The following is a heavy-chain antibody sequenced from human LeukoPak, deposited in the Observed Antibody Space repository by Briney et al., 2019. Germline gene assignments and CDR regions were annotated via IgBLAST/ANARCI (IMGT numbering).Heavy chain of an antibody. Sequence: GASVKVSCKASGYTFTRHGFSWVRQAPGQGLEWMGWISGYNGDTIYAQKFQGRVTMTKDTATGTGYMELRSLTSDDTAVYYCARDPSNSSGRYWYIDVWGRGTLVTVSS. D-gene: IGHD3-22*01. J-gene: IGHJ2*01. CDR2: ISGYNGDT. V-gene: IGHV1-18*01. CDR1: GYTFTRHG. CDR3: ARDPSNSSGRYWYIDV.